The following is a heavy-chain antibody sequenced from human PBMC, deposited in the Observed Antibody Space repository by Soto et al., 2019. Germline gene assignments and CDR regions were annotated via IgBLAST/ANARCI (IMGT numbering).Heavy chain of an antibody. J-gene: IGHJ4*01. CDR2: ISGSGHST. V-gene: IGHV3-23*01. CDR3: ASPPIGILTGYSVLHY. D-gene: IGHD3-9*01. CDR1: GFTCSSHG. Sequence: PGGSLRLSCAASGFTCSSHGMTWVRQATGKGLEWVSAISGSGHSTYYADSVKGRFTISRDNSKNTLYLQMHSLRVEDTAMYYWASPPIGILTGYSVLHYWGHGTLVTVSS.